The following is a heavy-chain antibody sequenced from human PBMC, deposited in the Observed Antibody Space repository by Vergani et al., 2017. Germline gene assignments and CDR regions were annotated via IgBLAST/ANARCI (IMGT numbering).Heavy chain of an antibody. CDR3: AKDNVPGYYDSSGYCDY. CDR2: ISGSGGFT. V-gene: IGHV3-23*01. Sequence: EVQLLESGGNLVQPGGSLRLSCAASGFTFTNFAMTWVRQAPGEGLEWVSGISGSGGFTYYADSVKGRFTISRDNSKNTMFLQMNNLRAEDTAVYYCAKDNVPGYYDSSGYCDYLGQGTVVTVSS. D-gene: IGHD3-22*01. J-gene: IGHJ4*02. CDR1: GFTFTNFA.